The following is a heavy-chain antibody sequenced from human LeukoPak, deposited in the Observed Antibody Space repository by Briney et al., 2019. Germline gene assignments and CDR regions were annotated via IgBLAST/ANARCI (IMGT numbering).Heavy chain of an antibody. CDR2: ISVSGSAK. J-gene: IGHJ5*02. D-gene: IGHD3-3*01. CDR3: ATASYFDFPS. CDR1: GFTFSRYE. V-gene: IGHV3-48*03. Sequence: GGSLRLFCAASGFTFSRYEMNWVRQAPGKGLEWVSYISVSGSAKNYADSVKGRFTISRDNAKNSLHLQMNSLRAEDTAVYYCATASYFDFPSWGQGTLVTVSS.